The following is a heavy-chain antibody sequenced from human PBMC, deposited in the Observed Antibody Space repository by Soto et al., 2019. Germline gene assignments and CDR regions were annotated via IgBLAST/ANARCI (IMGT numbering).Heavy chain of an antibody. J-gene: IGHJ5*02. V-gene: IGHV3-21*01. CDR1: GFTFSSYS. D-gene: IGHD6-13*01. CDR3: ARDSVGSSWYALNWFDP. Sequence: NPGGSLRLSCAASGFTFSSYSMNWVRQAPGKGLEWVSSISSSSSYIYYADSVKGRFTISRDNAKNSLYLQMNSLRAEDTAVYYCARDSVGSSWYALNWFDPWGQGTLVTVSS. CDR2: ISSSSSYI.